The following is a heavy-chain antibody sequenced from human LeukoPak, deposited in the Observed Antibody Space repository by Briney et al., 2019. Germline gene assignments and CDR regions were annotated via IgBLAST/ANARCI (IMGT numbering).Heavy chain of an antibody. Sequence: SETLSLTCAVSGGSISSGGYSWSWIRQPPGKGLEWIGYIYHSGSTNYNGSLKSRVTISVDTSKNQFSLKLTSVTAADTAVYYCARARGAVAIDYWGQGTLVTVSS. V-gene: IGHV4-30-2*01. D-gene: IGHD6-19*01. CDR3: ARARGAVAIDY. J-gene: IGHJ4*02. CDR1: GGSISSGGYS. CDR2: IYHSGST.